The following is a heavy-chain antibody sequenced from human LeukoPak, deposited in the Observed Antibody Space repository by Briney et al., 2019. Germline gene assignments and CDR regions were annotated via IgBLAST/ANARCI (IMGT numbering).Heavy chain of an antibody. D-gene: IGHD3-9*01. J-gene: IGHJ2*01. CDR2: IYYSGST. V-gene: IGHV4-31*11. CDR1: GGPVKSTDSF. Sequence: SQTLSLTCAVSGGPVKSTDSFWTWIRQNPGKGLEWYGYIYYSGSTYYNPSLKSRLTISVDTSNNQFSLSLSSVTAADTALYYCARARGYDILTGYYRGWYFDLWGRGTLVTVSS. CDR3: ARARGYDILTGYYRGWYFDL.